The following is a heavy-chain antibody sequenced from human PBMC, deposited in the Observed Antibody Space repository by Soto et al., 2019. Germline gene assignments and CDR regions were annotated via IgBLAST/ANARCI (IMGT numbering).Heavy chain of an antibody. CDR2: IIPTLGIA. CDR1: GGTFSSYT. V-gene: IGHV1-69*02. Sequence: SVKVSCKASGGTFSSYTISWVRQAPGQGLGWMGRIIPTLGIANYAQKFQGRVTITADKSTSTAYMELSSLRSEDTAVYYCARFFFEYSLVSRGGGYYYYSVRDVGAKGPRVPVP. CDR3: ARFFFEYSLVSRGGGYYYYSVRDV. J-gene: IGHJ6*04. D-gene: IGHD5-18*01.